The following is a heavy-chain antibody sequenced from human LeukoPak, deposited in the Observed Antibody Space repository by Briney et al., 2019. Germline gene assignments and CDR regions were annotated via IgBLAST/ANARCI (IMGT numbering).Heavy chain of an antibody. CDR3: ARSLAVAGPWVDY. V-gene: IGHV1-8*01. Sequence: ASVKVSCKASGYTFTSYDINWVRRATGQGREWMGWMNPNSGNTGYAQKFQGRVTMTRNTSISTAYMELSSLRSEDTAVYYCARSLAVAGPWVDYWGQGSLVTVAS. J-gene: IGHJ4*02. D-gene: IGHD6-19*01. CDR2: MNPNSGNT. CDR1: GYTFTSYD.